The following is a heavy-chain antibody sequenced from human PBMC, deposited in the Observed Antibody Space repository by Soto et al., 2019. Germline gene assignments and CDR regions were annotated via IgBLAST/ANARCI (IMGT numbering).Heavy chain of an antibody. D-gene: IGHD6-6*01. V-gene: IGHV4-38-2*02. Sequence: PSETLSLTCAVSGYSISSGYYWGWIRQPPGKGLEWIGSIYHSGSTYYNPSLTSRFTISVDTSKNQFSLKLSSVPAADTAVYYCARDPGLDQSDYWGQGTLVPVSS. CDR3: ARDPGLDQSDY. CDR1: GYSISSGYY. J-gene: IGHJ4*02. CDR2: IYHSGST.